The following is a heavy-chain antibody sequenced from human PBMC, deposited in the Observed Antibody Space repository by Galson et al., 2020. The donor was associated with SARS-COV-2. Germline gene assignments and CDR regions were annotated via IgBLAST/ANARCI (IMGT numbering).Heavy chain of an antibody. J-gene: IGHJ4*02. CDR3: PGDLSGSYVRSVYYFDY. V-gene: IGHV3-21*01. CDR2: ISSSSSYI. CDR1: GFTFSSYS. Sequence: GSLSLSCAASGFTFSSYSMNWVRQAPGKGLEWVSSISSSSSYIYYADPVKGRFTISRDNAKNSLYLQMNSLRAEDTAVYYWPGDLSGSYVRSVYYFDYWGQGTLVTVSS. D-gene: IGHD1-26*01.